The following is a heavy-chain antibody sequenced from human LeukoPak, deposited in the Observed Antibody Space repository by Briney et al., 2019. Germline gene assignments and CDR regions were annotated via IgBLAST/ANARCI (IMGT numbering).Heavy chain of an antibody. J-gene: IGHJ6*03. CDR2: IYYIGST. D-gene: IGHD3-10*01. Sequence: PSETLSLTCTVSGGSMGSFYWYWIRQSPGKGLEWIGYIYYIGSTNYNPSLKSRLTMSIDRFKNQFSLNLSSVTTADTAVYYCARGPDSGSLGWAYYMDVWGKGITVTVSS. CDR1: GGSMGSFY. V-gene: IGHV4-59*01. CDR3: ARGPDSGSLGWAYYMDV.